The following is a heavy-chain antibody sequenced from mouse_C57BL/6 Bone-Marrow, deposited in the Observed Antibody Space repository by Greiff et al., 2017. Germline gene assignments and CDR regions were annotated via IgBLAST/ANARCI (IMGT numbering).Heavy chain of an antibody. Sequence: QVQLKESGAELARPGASVKLSCKASGYTFTSYGISWVKQRTGQGLEWIGEIYPRSGNTYYNEKFKGKATLTADKSSSTAYMELRSLTSEDSAVYFCAREGLYYGSSVGWFAYWGQGTLVTVSA. CDR2: IYPRSGNT. J-gene: IGHJ3*01. CDR1: GYTFTSYG. V-gene: IGHV1-81*01. D-gene: IGHD1-1*01. CDR3: AREGLYYGSSVGWFAY.